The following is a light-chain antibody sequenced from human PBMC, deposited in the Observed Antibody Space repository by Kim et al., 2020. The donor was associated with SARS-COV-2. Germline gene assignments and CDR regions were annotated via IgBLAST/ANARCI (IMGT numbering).Light chain of an antibody. CDR1: QDIRNE. J-gene: IGKJ5*01. V-gene: IGKV1-17*01. Sequence: ASVGDRVTLTCRASQDIRNELGWYQQNPGRAPKRLIYGASSLPSGVPSRFSGSGSGTEFTLTISSVQPEDFATYFCLQHSTYPITFGQGTRLEIK. CDR2: GAS. CDR3: LQHSTYPIT.